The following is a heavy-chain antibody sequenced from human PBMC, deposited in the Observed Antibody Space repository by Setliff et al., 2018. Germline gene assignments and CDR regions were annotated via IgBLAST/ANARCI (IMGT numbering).Heavy chain of an antibody. CDR2: ISGYNGNT. CDR1: GYTFTSYA. D-gene: IGHD5-12*01. Sequence: GASVKVSCKASGYTFTSYAVTWVRQAPGQGLEWMGGISGYNGNTNYAQNLQGRVTITTDPSSRTAYMELRSLRSDDTAVYYCARDTSTRSAASDPSFNFDFWGQGSL. J-gene: IGHJ4*02. CDR3: ARDTSTRSAASDPSFNFDF. V-gene: IGHV1-18*01.